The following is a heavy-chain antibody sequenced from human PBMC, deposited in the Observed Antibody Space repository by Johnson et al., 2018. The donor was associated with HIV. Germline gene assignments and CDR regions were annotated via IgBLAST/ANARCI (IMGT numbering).Heavy chain of an antibody. V-gene: IGHV3-30*02. Sequence: VHLVESGGGVVQPGRSLRLSCAASGFTFSSYGMHWVRQAPGKGLEWVAFIRYDGSNKYYADSVKGRFTISRDNSKNTLYLQMNSLRAEDTAVYYCARDPSPSSYRAFDIWGQGTMVTVSS. D-gene: IGHD5-12*01. J-gene: IGHJ3*02. CDR2: IRYDGSNK. CDR3: ARDPSPSSYRAFDI. CDR1: GFTFSSYG.